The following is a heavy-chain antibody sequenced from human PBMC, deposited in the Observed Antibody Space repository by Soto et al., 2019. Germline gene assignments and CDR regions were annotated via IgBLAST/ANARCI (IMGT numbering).Heavy chain of an antibody. Sequence: LRLSCAASGFTFSSYGMHWVRQAPGKGLEWVAVISYDGSNKYYADSVKGRFTISRDNSKNTLYLQMNSLRAEDTAVYYCAKEVDRWYYDSSGYFDYWGQG. CDR1: GFTFSSYG. D-gene: IGHD3-22*01. CDR3: AKEVDRWYYDSSGYFDY. J-gene: IGHJ4*02. V-gene: IGHV3-30*18. CDR2: ISYDGSNK.